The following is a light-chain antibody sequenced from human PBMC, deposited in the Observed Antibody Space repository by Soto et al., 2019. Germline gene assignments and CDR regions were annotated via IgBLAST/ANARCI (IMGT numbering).Light chain of an antibody. J-gene: IGKJ4*01. V-gene: IGKV1-13*02. CDR1: QGISSA. CDR3: QQFNSYPLT. Sequence: AIQLTQSPSSLSASVGDRVTITCRASQGISSALAWYQQKPGKAPKLLIYDASSLESGVPSRFSGSASGKDFTLTISSLQAEDFATYYCQQFNSYPLTFGGGTKVEIK. CDR2: DAS.